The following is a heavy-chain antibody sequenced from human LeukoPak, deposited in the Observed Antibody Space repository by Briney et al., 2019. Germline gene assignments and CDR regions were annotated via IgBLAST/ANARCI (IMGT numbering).Heavy chain of an antibody. Sequence: GGSLRLSCAASGFTFSSYSMNWVRQAPGKGLEWVSVIYSGGSTYYADSVKGRFTISRDNSKNTLYLQMNSLRAEDTAVYYCARGSIHYDILTGYSGAFDYWGQGTLVTVSS. V-gene: IGHV3-53*01. CDR3: ARGSIHYDILTGYSGAFDY. CDR1: GFTFSSYS. D-gene: IGHD3-9*01. CDR2: IYSGGST. J-gene: IGHJ4*02.